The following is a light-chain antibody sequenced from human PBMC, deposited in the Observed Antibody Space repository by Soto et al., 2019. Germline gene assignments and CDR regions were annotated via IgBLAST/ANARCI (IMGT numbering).Light chain of an antibody. CDR3: QQYNNWPPDRT. Sequence: EIVMTQSPATLSVSPGERATLSCRASQSVGSNLDWYQQKLGQAPSLLIYGASTRATGIPARFSGSGSGTEFTLTISSLQSEDFAIYFCQQYNNWPPDRTFGQGTKVEIK. CDR1: QSVGSN. CDR2: GAS. J-gene: IGKJ1*01. V-gene: IGKV3-15*01.